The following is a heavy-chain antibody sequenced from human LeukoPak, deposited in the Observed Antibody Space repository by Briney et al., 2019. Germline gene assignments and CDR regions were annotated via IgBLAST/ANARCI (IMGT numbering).Heavy chain of an antibody. CDR3: ARSEIVATPYYYYMDV. D-gene: IGHD5-12*01. CDR1: GGTFSSYA. Sequence: ASVKVSCKASGGTFSSYAISWVRQAPGQGLEWMGGIIPIFGTANYAQKFQGRVTITTDESTSTAYMELSSLRSEDTAVYYCARSEIVATPYYYYMDVWGKGTTVTVSS. V-gene: IGHV1-69*05. J-gene: IGHJ6*03. CDR2: IIPIFGTA.